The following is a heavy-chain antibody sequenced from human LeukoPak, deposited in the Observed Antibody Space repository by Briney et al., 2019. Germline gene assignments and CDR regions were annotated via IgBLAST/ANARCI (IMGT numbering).Heavy chain of an antibody. V-gene: IGHV4-4*07. CDR1: GGSISSYY. D-gene: IGHD6-19*01. Sequence: PSETLSLTCTVSGGSISSYYWSWIRQPAGKGLERIGRIYTSGSTNYNPSLKSRVTMSVDTSKNQFSLKLSSVTAADTAVYYCARLATGYSSGWFDYWGQGTLVTVSS. CDR2: IYTSGST. CDR3: ARLATGYSSGWFDY. J-gene: IGHJ4*02.